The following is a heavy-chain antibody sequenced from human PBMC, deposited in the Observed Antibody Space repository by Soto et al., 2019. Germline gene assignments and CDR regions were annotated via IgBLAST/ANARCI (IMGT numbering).Heavy chain of an antibody. CDR3: AKSPFWMTTVTYFDY. V-gene: IGHV3-48*02. CDR1: GFAFSTYS. J-gene: IGHJ4*02. Sequence: QLVESGGGLVQPGGSLRLSCAASGFAFSTYSMNWVRQAPGKGLEWVSYISFSSTTIFYADSVRGRFTISRDNAKNSLYLQMNTLRDEDTAVYYCAKSPFWMTTVTYFDYWGQGTLVTVSS. CDR2: ISFSSTTI. D-gene: IGHD4-17*01.